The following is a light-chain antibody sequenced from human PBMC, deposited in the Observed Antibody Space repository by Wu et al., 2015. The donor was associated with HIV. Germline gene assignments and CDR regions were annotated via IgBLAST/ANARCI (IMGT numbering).Light chain of an antibody. J-gene: IGKJ2*01. CDR2: GAS. CDR1: QSVSSN. CDR3: QHYGSSTYT. V-gene: IGKV3-15*01. Sequence: EIVMTQSPATLSLSPGERATLSCRASQSVSSNLAWYQQKPGQAPRLLIYGASTRATGIPARFSGSGSGTDFTLTISRLEPEDFAVYYCQHYGSSTYTFGQGTKLEIK.